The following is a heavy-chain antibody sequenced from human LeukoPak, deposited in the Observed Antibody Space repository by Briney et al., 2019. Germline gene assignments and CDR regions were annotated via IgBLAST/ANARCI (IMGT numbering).Heavy chain of an antibody. D-gene: IGHD2-2*01. CDR3: AREHGGGYCSSTSCWDYYCYYYMDV. V-gene: IGHV7-4-1*02. CDR2: INTNTGNP. J-gene: IGHJ6*03. Sequence: ASVKVSCKASGYTFTSYAMNWVRQAPGQGLEWMGWINTNTGNPTYAQGFTGRFVFSLDTSVSTAYLQISSLKAEDTAVYYCAREHGGGYCSSTSCWDYYCYYYMDVWGKGTTVTVSS. CDR1: GYTFTSYA.